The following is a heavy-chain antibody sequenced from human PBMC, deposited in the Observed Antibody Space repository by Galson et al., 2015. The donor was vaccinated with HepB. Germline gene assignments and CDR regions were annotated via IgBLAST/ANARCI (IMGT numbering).Heavy chain of an antibody. D-gene: IGHD2-15*01. CDR3: VRGPAASDY. V-gene: IGHV3-23*01. CDR2: ISRAGDTS. CDR1: GFTFSNYG. Sequence: SLRLSCAASGFTFSNYGMSWVRQAPGKGLECVAAISRAGDTSDYAESVKGRFTVSRDSSKSTLYLQMTGLRAEDTARYYCVRGPAASDYWAQGTLGTVSS. J-gene: IGHJ4*02.